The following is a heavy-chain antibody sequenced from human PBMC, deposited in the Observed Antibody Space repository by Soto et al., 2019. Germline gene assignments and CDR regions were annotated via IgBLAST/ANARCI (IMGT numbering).Heavy chain of an antibody. CDR3: AKDRREFEYYDSSGYYSPLDC. D-gene: IGHD3-22*01. Sequence: QVQLVESGGGVVQPGRSLRLSCAASGFTFSSYGMHWVRQAPGKGLEWVAVISYDGSNKYYADSVKGRFTISRDNSKNTLYLQMNSLTAEDTAVYYCAKDRREFEYYDSSGYYSPLDCWGQGTRVTVSS. CDR2: ISYDGSNK. CDR1: GFTFSSYG. V-gene: IGHV3-30*18. J-gene: IGHJ4*02.